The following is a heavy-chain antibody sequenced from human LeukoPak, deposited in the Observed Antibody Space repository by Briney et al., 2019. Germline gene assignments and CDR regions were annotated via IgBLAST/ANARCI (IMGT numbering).Heavy chain of an antibody. D-gene: IGHD3-3*01. CDR3: ARDRVQDYDFWSGYLLYYFDY. V-gene: IGHV1-2*02. CDR1: GYTFTDYY. J-gene: IGHJ4*02. CDR2: INPNSGDT. Sequence: ASVKVSCKASGYTFTDYYLHWVRQAPGQGLEWMGWINPNSGDTNYAQKFQGRVTMTRDTSTSTVYMELSSLRSEDTAVYYCARDRVQDYDFWSGYLLYYFDYWGQGTLVTVSS.